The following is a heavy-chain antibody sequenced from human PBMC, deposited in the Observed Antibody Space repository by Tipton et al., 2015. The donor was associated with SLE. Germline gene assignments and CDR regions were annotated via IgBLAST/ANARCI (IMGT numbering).Heavy chain of an antibody. J-gene: IGHJ3*02. Sequence: SLRLSCAASGFTFSSYAMSWVRQAPGKGLEWVSVIYSGGSTYYADSVKGRFTISRDNSKNTPYLQMNSLRAEDTAVYYCAKGNRGSYSGAFDIWGQGTMVTVSS. V-gene: IGHV3-23*03. D-gene: IGHD1-26*01. CDR1: GFTFSSYA. CDR3: AKGNRGSYSGAFDI. CDR2: IYSGGST.